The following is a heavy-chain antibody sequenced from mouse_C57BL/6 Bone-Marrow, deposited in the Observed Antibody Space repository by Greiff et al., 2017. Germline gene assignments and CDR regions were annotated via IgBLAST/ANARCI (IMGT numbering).Heavy chain of an antibody. J-gene: IGHJ3*01. CDR2: IDPSDSET. V-gene: IGHV1-52*01. D-gene: IGHD1-1*01. Sequence: VQLQQPGAELVRPGSSVKLSCKASGYTFTSYWMHWVKQRPIQGLEWIGNIDPSDSETHYNQKFKDKATLTVDKSSSTAYMQLSSLTSEDSAVYYCAREGLLLLAWFAYWGQGTLITVSA. CDR3: AREGLLLLAWFAY. CDR1: GYTFTSYW.